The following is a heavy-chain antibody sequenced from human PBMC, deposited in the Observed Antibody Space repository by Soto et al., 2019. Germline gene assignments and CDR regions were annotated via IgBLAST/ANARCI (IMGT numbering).Heavy chain of an antibody. CDR1: GGSISSGGYY. J-gene: IGHJ5*02. CDR3: ARDQAGPAARGLNWFDP. D-gene: IGHD6-6*01. V-gene: IGHV4-31*03. Sequence: SETLSLTCTVSGGSISSGGYYWSWIRQHPGKGLEWIGYIYYSGSTYYNPSLKSRVTISVDTSKNQFSLKLSSVTAADTAVYYCARDQAGPAARGLNWFDPWGQGTLVTVSS. CDR2: IYYSGST.